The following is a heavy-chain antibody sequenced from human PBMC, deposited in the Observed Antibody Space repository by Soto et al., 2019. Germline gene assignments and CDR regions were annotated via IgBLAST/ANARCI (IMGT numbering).Heavy chain of an antibody. CDR3: ATGGQNDGYNFYRGMDV. D-gene: IGHD2-15*01. Sequence: QVQVVQSGAEVKKPGSSVKVSCKVSGGIFTNNAISWVRQAPGQGLEWLGGVIPLFDTAYYAQIFRCRLKISADGATTTAYMEVSGLTSADTAVYFCATGGQNDGYNFYRGMDVWGQGTSVTVS. CDR2: VIPLFDTA. CDR1: GGIFTNNA. J-gene: IGHJ6*02. V-gene: IGHV1-69*01.